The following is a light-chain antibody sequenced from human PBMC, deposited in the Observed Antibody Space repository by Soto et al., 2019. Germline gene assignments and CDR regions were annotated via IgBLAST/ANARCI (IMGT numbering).Light chain of an antibody. CDR1: QSVSRNY. V-gene: IGKV3-20*01. CDR3: QQYGSSRT. J-gene: IGKJ1*01. Sequence: EIVLTQSPGTLSLSPGERATLSCRASQSVSRNYLAWYQQKPGQAPRLLMYGGSNRATGIPDRFRGSGSGTDFSLTISRLEPEDFAVYYCQQYGSSRTFGQGTKV. CDR2: GGS.